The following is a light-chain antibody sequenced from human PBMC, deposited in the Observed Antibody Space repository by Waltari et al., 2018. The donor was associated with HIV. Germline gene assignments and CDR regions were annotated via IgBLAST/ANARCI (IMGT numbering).Light chain of an antibody. CDR3: SSYTSSSTRV. J-gene: IGLJ1*01. V-gene: IGLV2-14*01. Sequence: QSALTQPASVSGSPGQSITISCTGTSSDVGDYNYVSWYQQHPGKAPKLLIYDVSNRHSVVSNRFSGSKSGNTASLTISGLQTEDEADYYCSSYTSSSTRVFGTGTKVTVL. CDR1: SSDVGDYNY. CDR2: DVS.